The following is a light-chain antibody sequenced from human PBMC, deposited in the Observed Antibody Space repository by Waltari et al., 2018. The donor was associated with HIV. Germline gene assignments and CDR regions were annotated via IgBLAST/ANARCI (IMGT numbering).Light chain of an antibody. CDR3: QKYYSTPRT. Sequence: DIVMTQSPDSLAVSLGERATIHCKSSQSVLYSSNNKNYLAWYQQKPGQHPKLLIYWASSRETGVPDRVSGSGSGTDCTLTSSSLQAEDVAGYYCQKYYSTPRTFGQGTKVEIK. CDR1: QSVLYSSNNKNY. CDR2: WAS. V-gene: IGKV4-1*01. J-gene: IGKJ1*01.